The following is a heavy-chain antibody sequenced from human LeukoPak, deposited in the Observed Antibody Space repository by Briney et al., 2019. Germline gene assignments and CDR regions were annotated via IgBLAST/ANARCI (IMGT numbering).Heavy chain of an antibody. J-gene: IGHJ3*02. CDR2: IWYDGSNK. Sequence: SGGSLRLSCAASGFTFSSYGMPWIRQAPGMGLEWVAVIWYDGSNKYYADSVKGRFTISRDNSKNTLYLQMNSLRAEDTAVYYCARERRNWGSWDAFDIWGQGTMVTVSS. V-gene: IGHV3-33*01. D-gene: IGHD7-27*01. CDR1: GFTFSSYG. CDR3: ARERRNWGSWDAFDI.